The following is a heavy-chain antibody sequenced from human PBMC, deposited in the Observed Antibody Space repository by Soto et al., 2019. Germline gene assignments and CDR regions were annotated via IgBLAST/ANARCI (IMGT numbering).Heavy chain of an antibody. D-gene: IGHD6-13*01. Sequence: GASVKISFKASGGTFSSYAISWVRQAPGQGLEWMGGIIPVFGTANYAQKFQGRVTITADGCTSTAYTDLSRQSPADPVVSQCATEGGENDNSNWYWRQGTLVAASS. CDR1: GGTFSSYA. CDR3: ATEGGENDNSNWY. V-gene: IGHV1-69*13. CDR2: IIPVFGTA. J-gene: IGHJ4*01.